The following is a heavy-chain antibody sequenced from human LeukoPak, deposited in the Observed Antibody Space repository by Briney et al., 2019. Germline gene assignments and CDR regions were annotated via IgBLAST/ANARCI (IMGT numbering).Heavy chain of an antibody. CDR2: ISGSGDNT. Sequence: GGSLRLSCAASGFTFSSYAMNWVRQAPGEGLEWVSIISGSGDNTYYTDSVKGRFTISRDNSKNTLFLQMNSLRAEDTAVYYCAKDSYYDYVWGSYRYTNQFDYWGQGTLVTVSS. V-gene: IGHV3-23*01. J-gene: IGHJ4*02. CDR3: AKDSYYDYVWGSYRYTNQFDY. D-gene: IGHD3-16*02. CDR1: GFTFSSYA.